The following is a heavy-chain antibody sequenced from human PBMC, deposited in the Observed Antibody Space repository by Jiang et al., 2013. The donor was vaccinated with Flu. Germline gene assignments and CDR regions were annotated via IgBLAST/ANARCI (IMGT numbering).Heavy chain of an antibody. D-gene: IGHD3-22*01. V-gene: IGHV2-70*11. J-gene: IGHJ6*02. Sequence: KPTQTLTLTCTFSGFSLSTSGMCVSWIRQPPGKALEWLARIDWDDDKYYSTSLKTRLTISKDTSKNQVVLTMTNMDPVDTATYYCARISYYYDSSGYYHPHYGMDVWGQGTTVTVSS. CDR3: ARISYYYDSSGYYHPHYGMDV. CDR1: GFSLSTSGMC. CDR2: IDWDDDK.